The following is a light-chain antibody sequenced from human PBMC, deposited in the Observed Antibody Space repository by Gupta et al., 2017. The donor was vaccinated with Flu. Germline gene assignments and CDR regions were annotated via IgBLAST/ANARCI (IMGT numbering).Light chain of an antibody. CDR1: QTVHNN. V-gene: IGKV3-15*01. CDR2: SVS. Sequence: EVVMTQSPATLSVSPGERVTLSCRASQTVHNNYLAWYQQRPGQAPRLLIYSVSTRAAGTPARFAGSGSGTEFSLTISRLKSEDFAVYYCQQYTRWPITFGRGTQVDIK. J-gene: IGKJ5*01. CDR3: QQYTRWPIT.